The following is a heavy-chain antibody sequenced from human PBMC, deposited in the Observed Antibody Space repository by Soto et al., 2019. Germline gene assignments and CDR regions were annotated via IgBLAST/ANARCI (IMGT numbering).Heavy chain of an antibody. CDR2: INHSGST. Sequence: SETLSLTCTVSGGSISSGDYYWSWIRQPPGKGLEWIGEINHSGSTNYNPSLKSRVTISVDTSKNQFSLKLSSVTAADTAVYFCARSPRSISPGGIAFWGQGILVTVSS. J-gene: IGHJ4*01. CDR3: ARSPRSISPGGIAF. D-gene: IGHD1-1*01. CDR1: GGSISSGDYY. V-gene: IGHV4-39*07.